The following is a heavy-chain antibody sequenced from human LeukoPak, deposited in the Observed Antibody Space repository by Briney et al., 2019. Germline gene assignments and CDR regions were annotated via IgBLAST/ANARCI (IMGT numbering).Heavy chain of an antibody. CDR2: IYSGGST. J-gene: IGHJ4*02. CDR1: GFTVSSIY. CDR3: ASRHCSGENCYAGPLDF. D-gene: IGHD2-8*02. Sequence: GGSLRLSCAASGFTVSSIYMSWVRQAPGRGLEWVSVIYSGGSTYYADSVKGRFTISRDNSKNTLYLQMNSLRAEDTAVYYCASRHCSGENCYAGPLDFWGQGIQVTVSS. V-gene: IGHV3-53*01.